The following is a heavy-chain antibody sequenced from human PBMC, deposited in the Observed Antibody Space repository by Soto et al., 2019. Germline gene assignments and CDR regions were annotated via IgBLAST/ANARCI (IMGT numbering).Heavy chain of an antibody. CDR1: GGTFSTFG. J-gene: IGHJ4*02. CDR3: AKSAPMDAGDKYYYDF. CDR2: IIPFFGTA. Sequence: QVQLVQSGTEVKKTGSSVKVSGKASGGTFSTFGISWVRQAPGQGLEWMGGIIPFFGTARYSQKFEDRITITADESTNTVYMDLRSLTSEDTAIYYCAKSAPMDAGDKYYYDFWGQGALVTVSS. V-gene: IGHV1-69*01. D-gene: IGHD4-17*01.